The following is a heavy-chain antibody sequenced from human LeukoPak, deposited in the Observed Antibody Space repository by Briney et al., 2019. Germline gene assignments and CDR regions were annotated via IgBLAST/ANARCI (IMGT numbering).Heavy chain of an antibody. J-gene: IGHJ6*02. CDR2: ISSSGGST. Sequence: GGSLRLSCAASGFTFSSYAMSWVRQAPGKGLEWVSAISSSGGSTYYADSVKGRFTISRDNSKNTLYLQMNSLRAEDTAVYYCAKVGYSSSWYIFYYYGMDVWGQGTTVTVSS. CDR3: AKVGYSSSWYIFYYYGMDV. D-gene: IGHD6-13*01. V-gene: IGHV3-23*01. CDR1: GFTFSSYA.